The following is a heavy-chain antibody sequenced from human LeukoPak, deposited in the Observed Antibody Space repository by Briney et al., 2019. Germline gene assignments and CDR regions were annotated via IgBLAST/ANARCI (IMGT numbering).Heavy chain of an antibody. CDR3: AKDRYYYDSSGLDY. Sequence: GSLRLSCAASGFTSDDYAMHWVRQAPGKGLEWVSLISGDGGSTYYADSVKGRFTISRDNSKNSLYLQMNSLRTEDTALYYCAKDRYYYDSSGLDYWGQGTLVTVSS. CDR2: ISGDGGST. D-gene: IGHD3-22*01. CDR1: GFTSDDYA. V-gene: IGHV3-43*02. J-gene: IGHJ4*02.